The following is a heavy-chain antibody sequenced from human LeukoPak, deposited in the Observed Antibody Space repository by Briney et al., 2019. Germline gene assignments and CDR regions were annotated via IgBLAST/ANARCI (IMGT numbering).Heavy chain of an antibody. Sequence: GGSLRLSCAVSGFTFSTYTMNWVRQAPGKGLEWVSSISSSSSYIYYADSVKGRFTISRDNAKNTLYLQMSSLRAEDTAVYYCSSIIAAAYWGQGTLVTVSS. CDR2: ISSSSSYI. CDR1: GFTFSTYT. D-gene: IGHD6-13*01. V-gene: IGHV3-21*01. CDR3: SSIIAAAY. J-gene: IGHJ4*02.